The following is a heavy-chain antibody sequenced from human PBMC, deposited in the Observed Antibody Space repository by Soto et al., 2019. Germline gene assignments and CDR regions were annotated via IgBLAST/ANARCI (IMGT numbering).Heavy chain of an antibody. V-gene: IGHV3-9*01. CDR2: ISWNSGSI. CDR3: AKGCSSTSCPDYYNYYMDV. Sequence: EVQLVESGGGLVQPGRSLRLSCAASGFTFDDYAMHWVRQAPGKGLEWVSGISWNSGSIGYADSVKGRFTISRDNAKNSLYLQMNSLRAEDTALYYCAKGCSSTSCPDYYNYYMDVWGKGTTVTVSS. CDR1: GFTFDDYA. J-gene: IGHJ6*03. D-gene: IGHD2-2*01.